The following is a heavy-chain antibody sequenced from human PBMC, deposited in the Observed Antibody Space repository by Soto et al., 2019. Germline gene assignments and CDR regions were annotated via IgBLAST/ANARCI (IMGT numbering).Heavy chain of an antibody. Sequence: SETLSLTCTVSGGSISSGGYYWSWIRQHPGKGLEWIGSIYYSGSTYYNPSLKSRITISEDTSKNQFSLKLTSVTAADTAVYYCASATYYSGSARYYFDYWGQGTLVTVSS. D-gene: IGHD3-10*01. CDR2: IYYSGST. CDR1: GGSISSGGYY. CDR3: ASATYYSGSARYYFDY. V-gene: IGHV4-39*01. J-gene: IGHJ4*02.